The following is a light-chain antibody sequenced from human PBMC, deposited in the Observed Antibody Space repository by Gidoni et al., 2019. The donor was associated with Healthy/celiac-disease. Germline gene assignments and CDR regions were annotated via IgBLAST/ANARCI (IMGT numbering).Light chain of an antibody. CDR2: DAS. Sequence: DIQMPQSPSTLSASVGDRVTITCRASQSISSWLAWYQQKPGKAPKLLIYDASSLESGVPSRFSGSGSGTDFTLTISSLQPDDFATYYCQQYNSYSRTFGQGTKVEIK. J-gene: IGKJ1*01. CDR3: QQYNSYSRT. CDR1: QSISSW. V-gene: IGKV1-5*01.